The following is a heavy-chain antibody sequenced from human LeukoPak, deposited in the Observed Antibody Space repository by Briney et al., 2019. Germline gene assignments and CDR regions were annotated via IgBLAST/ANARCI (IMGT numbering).Heavy chain of an antibody. CDR1: GFPFSSYW. J-gene: IGHJ4*02. Sequence: QPGGSLRLSCAASGFPFSSYWMHWVRQVPGKGLAWVSRINGDGSSTSYADSVKGRFTISRDNAKNTLYLQMNGLRAEDTAVYYCARDGDSSGYYVNFDYWGQGTLVTVSS. CDR2: INGDGSST. D-gene: IGHD3-22*01. CDR3: ARDGDSSGYYVNFDY. V-gene: IGHV3-74*01.